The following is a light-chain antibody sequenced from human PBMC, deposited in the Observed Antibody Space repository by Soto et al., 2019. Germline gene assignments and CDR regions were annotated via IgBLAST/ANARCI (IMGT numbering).Light chain of an antibody. CDR2: DAS. CDR1: QDISNY. CDR3: QQYDNLPIT. J-gene: IGKJ5*01. Sequence: DIQMTQSPSSLSASVGDRVTITCQASQDISNYLNWYQQKPGKAPKLLIYDASNLETGVPSRFSGSGSGTDFTVPISSLQPEDIATYYCQQYDNLPITFGQGTRLEIK. V-gene: IGKV1-33*01.